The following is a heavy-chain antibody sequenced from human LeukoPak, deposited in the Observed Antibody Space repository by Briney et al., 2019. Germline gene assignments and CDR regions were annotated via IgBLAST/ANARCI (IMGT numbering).Heavy chain of an antibody. CDR1: EFTFISYS. V-gene: IGHV3-21*01. Sequence: GGPLRLSCEASEFTFISYSMNGFRKAPGKGLEWVSSISSSSSYIYYADSVKGRFTISRDNAKNSLYLQMNSLRAEDTAVYYCARDLEVLGYFDLWGRGTLVTVSS. D-gene: IGHD4/OR15-4a*01. CDR2: ISSSSSYI. CDR3: ARDLEVLGYFDL. J-gene: IGHJ2*01.